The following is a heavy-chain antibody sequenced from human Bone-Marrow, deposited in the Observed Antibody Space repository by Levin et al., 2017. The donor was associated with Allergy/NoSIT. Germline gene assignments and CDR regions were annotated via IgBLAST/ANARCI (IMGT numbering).Heavy chain of an antibody. J-gene: IGHJ4*02. CDR1: GFTFSNYA. V-gene: IGHV3-64D*08. Sequence: GGSLRLSCSASGFTFSNYAMHWVRQAPGKGLEYVSCIYTNGFSTYYADSVKGRFTISRDNSKNTLYLQMSSLRAEDTALYYCVKDGALYMSGAINYFDYWGQGTLVAVSS. CDR3: VKDGALYMSGAINYFDY. D-gene: IGHD2-2*02. CDR2: IYTNGFST.